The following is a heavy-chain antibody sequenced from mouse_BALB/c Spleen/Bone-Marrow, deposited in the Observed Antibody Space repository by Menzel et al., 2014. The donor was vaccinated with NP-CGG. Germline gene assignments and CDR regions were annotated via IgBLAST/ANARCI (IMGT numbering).Heavy chain of an antibody. CDR2: INPSSGYT. Sequence: VQLQQSGAELARPGASVKMSCRASGYTFTTYTIHWVRQRPGQGLEWIGYINPSSGYTNYNQKFKDKATLTADKSSSTAYMQQSSLTSEDSAVYYCARRDDGYVFFDYWGQGTTLTVSS. V-gene: IGHV1-4*01. D-gene: IGHD2-3*01. CDR1: GYTFTTYT. CDR3: ARRDDGYVFFDY. J-gene: IGHJ2*01.